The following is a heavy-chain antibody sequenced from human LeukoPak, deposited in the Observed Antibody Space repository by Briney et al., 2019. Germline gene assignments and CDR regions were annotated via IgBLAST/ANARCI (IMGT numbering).Heavy chain of an antibody. CDR2: LSGSGTIT. CDR3: AKRGHASSNSYAAFDY. Sequence: GGSLRLSCAASGFSFSTYAMNWVRQAPGKGLEGVSVLSGSGTITYYADSVKGRFTVSRDNSRNTLYLQMNSLRVEDTATYYCAKRGHASSNSYAAFDYWGQGTLVTVSS. J-gene: IGHJ4*02. V-gene: IGHV3-23*01. CDR1: GFSFSTYA. D-gene: IGHD6-13*01.